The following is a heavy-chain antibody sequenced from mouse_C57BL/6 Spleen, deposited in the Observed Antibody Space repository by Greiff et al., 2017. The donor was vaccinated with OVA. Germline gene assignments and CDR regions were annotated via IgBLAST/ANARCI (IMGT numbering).Heavy chain of an antibody. CDR1: GYTFTSYG. V-gene: IGHV1-81*01. D-gene: IGHD3-2*02. J-gene: IGHJ2*01. CDR2: IYPRSGNT. Sequence: QVQLQQSGAELARPGASVTLSCKASGYTFTSYGISWVKQRTGQGLEWIGEIYPRSGNTYYNEKFKGKATLTADKSSSTAYMELRSLTSEDSAVYFCARGEDSSGYFDYWGQGTTLTVSS. CDR3: ARGEDSSGYFDY.